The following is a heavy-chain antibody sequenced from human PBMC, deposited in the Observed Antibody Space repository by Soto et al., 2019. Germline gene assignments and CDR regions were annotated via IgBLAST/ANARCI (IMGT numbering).Heavy chain of an antibody. V-gene: IGHV3-30-3*01. CDR2: ISYDGSNK. J-gene: IGHJ4*02. CDR3: ARDPLLEWPPYFDY. D-gene: IGHD3-3*01. Sequence: PGGSLRLSCASSGFTFSSYAMHWVRQAPGKGLEWVAVISYDGSNKYYADSAKGRFTISRDNSKNTLYLQMNSLRAEDTAVYYCARDPLLEWPPYFDYWGQGTLVTVSS. CDR1: GFTFSSYA.